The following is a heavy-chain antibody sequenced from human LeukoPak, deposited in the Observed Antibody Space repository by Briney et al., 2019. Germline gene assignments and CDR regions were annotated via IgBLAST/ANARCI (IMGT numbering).Heavy chain of an antibody. CDR1: RFAFSSYW. V-gene: IGHV3-7*04. J-gene: IGHJ4*02. D-gene: IGHD4-23*01. CDR2: IKQDGSEK. Sequence: GGSLRLSCAASRFAFSSYWMSWVRQAPGKGLEWVANIKQDGSEKYYVDSVRGRFTISRDNAKDSLYLQMNSLRAEDTAVYYCGRAVGNSGNDYWGQGTLVTVSS. CDR3: GRAVGNSGNDY.